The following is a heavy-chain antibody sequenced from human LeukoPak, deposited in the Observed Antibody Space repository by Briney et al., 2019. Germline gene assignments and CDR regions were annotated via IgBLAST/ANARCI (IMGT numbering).Heavy chain of an antibody. CDR1: GYTFTSYD. CDR2: MNPNSGNT. D-gene: IGHD3-16*01. Sequence: ASVKVSCKASGYTFTSYDINWVRQATGQGLEWMGWMNPNSGNTGYAQKFQGRVTITRNTSISTAYMELRSLRSDDTAVYYCARAPFGGLLPFDYWGQGTLVTVSS. CDR3: ARAPFGGLLPFDY. J-gene: IGHJ4*02. V-gene: IGHV1-8*03.